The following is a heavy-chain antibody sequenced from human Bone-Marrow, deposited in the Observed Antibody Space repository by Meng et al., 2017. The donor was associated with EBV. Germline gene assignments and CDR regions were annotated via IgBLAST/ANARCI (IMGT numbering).Heavy chain of an antibody. D-gene: IGHD2/OR15-2a*01. Sequence: QLQLNDSAQVRVSRPRTPPPTGAVPGGAISSRYWGSGVRQPPGKGLEWIGEISHSGGTNYNPSLKSRVTISVDKYKNQFSLKLNSVTAADTAVYSCVSERNIVIVSPPSHYWGQGTLVTVSS. CDR2: ISHSGGT. J-gene: IGHJ4*02. CDR3: VSERNIVIVSPPSHY. V-gene: IGHV4-4*01. CDR1: GGAISSRYW.